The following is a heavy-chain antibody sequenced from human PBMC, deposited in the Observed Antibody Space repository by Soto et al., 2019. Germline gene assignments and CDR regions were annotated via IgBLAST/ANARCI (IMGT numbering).Heavy chain of an antibody. J-gene: IGHJ4*02. CDR2: ISSSSSYI. CDR1: GFTFSSYS. CDR3: ARVGGIAARWEGGYFDY. Sequence: GGSLRLSCAASGFTFSSYSMNWVRQAPGKGLEWVSSISSSSSYIYYADSVKGRFTISRDNAKNSLYLQMNSLRAEDTAVYYCARVGGIAARWEGGYFDYWGQGTLVTVSS. D-gene: IGHD6-6*01. V-gene: IGHV3-21*01.